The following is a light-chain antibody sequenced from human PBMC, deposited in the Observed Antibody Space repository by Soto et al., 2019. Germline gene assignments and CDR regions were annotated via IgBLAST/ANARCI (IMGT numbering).Light chain of an antibody. J-gene: IGLJ2*01. V-gene: IGLV2-23*01. CDR2: EGS. CDR3: CSYAGSSTPVV. Sequence: QSALTQPASVSGSPGRSITISCTGTSSDVGSYNLVSWYQQHPGKAPKLMIYEGSKRPSGVSNRFSGSKSGNTASLTISGLQAEDEADYYCCSYAGSSTPVVFGGGTQLTVL. CDR1: SSDVGSYNL.